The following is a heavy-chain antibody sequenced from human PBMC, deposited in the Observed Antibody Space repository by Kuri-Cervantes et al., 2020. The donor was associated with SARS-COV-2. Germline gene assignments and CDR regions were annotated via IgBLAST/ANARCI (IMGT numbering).Heavy chain of an antibody. CDR3: ARSGRYYYMDV. V-gene: IGHV3-48*01. CDR1: GFTFSGYT. J-gene: IGHJ6*03. Sequence: GGTLRLSCVGTGFTFSGYTMNWVRQAPGKGLEWVSYISSSSSTIYYADSVKGRFTISRDNAKNSLYLQMNSLRAEDTAVYYCARSGRYYYMDVWGKGTTVTVSS. CDR2: ISSSSSTI. D-gene: IGHD2-8*02.